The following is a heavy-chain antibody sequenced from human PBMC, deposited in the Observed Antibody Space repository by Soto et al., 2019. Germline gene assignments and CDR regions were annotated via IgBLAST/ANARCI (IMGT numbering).Heavy chain of an antibody. V-gene: IGHV1-69*13. CDR2: IIPIFGTA. CDR1: GGTFSSYA. D-gene: IGHD3-22*01. J-gene: IGHJ4*02. Sequence: SVKVSCKASGGTFSSYAISWVRQAPGQGLEWMGGIIPIFGTANYAQKFQGRVTITADESTSTAYMELSSLRSEDTAVYYCARGDYYDSSGYYPDFDYWGQGTLVTVSS. CDR3: ARGDYYDSSGYYPDFDY.